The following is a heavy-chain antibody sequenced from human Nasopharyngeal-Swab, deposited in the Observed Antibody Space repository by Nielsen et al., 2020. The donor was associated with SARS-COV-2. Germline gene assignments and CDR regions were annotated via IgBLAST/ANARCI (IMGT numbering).Heavy chain of an antibody. CDR2: INHSGST. V-gene: IGHV4-34*01. Sequence: SETLSLTCAVYGGSFSGYYWSWIRQPPGKGLEWIGEINHSGSTNYNPSLKSRVTISVDTSKNQFSLKLSSVTAADTAVYYCARAQGSYYYDSSGYYYYYYYGMDVWGQGTTVTVSS. J-gene: IGHJ6*02. CDR3: ARAQGSYYYDSSGYYYYYYYGMDV. D-gene: IGHD3-22*01. CDR1: GGSFSGYY.